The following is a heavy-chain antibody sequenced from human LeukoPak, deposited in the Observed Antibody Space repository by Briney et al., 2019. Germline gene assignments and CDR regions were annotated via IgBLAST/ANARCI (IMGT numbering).Heavy chain of an antibody. CDR1: GFTAITND. D-gene: IGHD1-14*01. V-gene: IGHV3-53*01. Sequence: GGSLRLSCAASGFTAITNDMTWVRQAPGKGLEWVSVLYSDGNTKYADSVQGRFIISRDNSKNTLYLEMNSLSPDDTAVYYCARGVEPLAANTLAYWGQGTLVTVSS. J-gene: IGHJ4*02. CDR3: ARGVEPLAANTLAY. CDR2: LYSDGNT.